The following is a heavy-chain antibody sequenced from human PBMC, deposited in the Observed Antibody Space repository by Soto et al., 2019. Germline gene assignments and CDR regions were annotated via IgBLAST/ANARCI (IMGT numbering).Heavy chain of an antibody. D-gene: IGHD4-17*01. V-gene: IGHV5-10-1*01. Sequence: SLKISFQGSGYSFTSYWISWVRQMPGKGLEWMGRIDPSDSYTNYSPSFQGHVTISADKSISTAYLQWSSLKASDTAMYYCASTTVDYGDYTAWFDPWGQGTLVTVSS. CDR3: ASTTVDYGDYTAWFDP. CDR1: GYSFTSYW. CDR2: IDPSDSYT. J-gene: IGHJ5*02.